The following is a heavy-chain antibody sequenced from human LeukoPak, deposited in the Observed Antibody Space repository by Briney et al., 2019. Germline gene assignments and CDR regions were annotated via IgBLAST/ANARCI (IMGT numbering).Heavy chain of an antibody. V-gene: IGHV3-21*04. CDR3: AKLDYGDPPGWFDP. CDR1: GFTFSSYS. CDR2: ISSSSSYI. D-gene: IGHD4-17*01. J-gene: IGHJ5*02. Sequence: GGSLRLSCVASGFTFSSYSMNWVRQAPGKGLEWVSSISSSSSYIYYADSVKGRFTISRGNSKNTLYLQMNSLRAEDTAVYYCAKLDYGDPPGWFDPWGQGTLVTVSS.